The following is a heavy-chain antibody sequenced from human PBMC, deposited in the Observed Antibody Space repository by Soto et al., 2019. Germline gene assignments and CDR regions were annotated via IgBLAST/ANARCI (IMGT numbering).Heavy chain of an antibody. V-gene: IGHV3-23*01. CDR3: AKETWEVFPFFDY. D-gene: IGHD1-26*01. CDR1: GFTFSSYA. J-gene: IGHJ4*02. CDR2: VSESGGST. Sequence: GGSLRLSCAASGFTFSSYAMTWVRQAPGKGLEWVSGVSESGGSTFYADSVKGRFTISRDNSKNTLYLQMNSLRAEDTAVYYCAKETWEVFPFFDYWGQGTLVTVSS.